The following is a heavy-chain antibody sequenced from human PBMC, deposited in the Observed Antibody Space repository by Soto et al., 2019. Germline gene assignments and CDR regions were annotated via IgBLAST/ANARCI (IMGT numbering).Heavy chain of an antibody. J-gene: IGHJ4*02. CDR3: ARGMTTVTTIDY. D-gene: IGHD4-4*01. CDR1: GGSISSYY. V-gene: IGHV4-59*08. Sequence: SETLSLTCTVSGGSISSYYWSWIRQPPGKGLEWIGYIYYSGSTNYNPSLKSRVTISVDTSKNQFSLRLSSVTAADTAVYYCARGMTTVTTIDYWGQGTLVTVSS. CDR2: IYYSGST.